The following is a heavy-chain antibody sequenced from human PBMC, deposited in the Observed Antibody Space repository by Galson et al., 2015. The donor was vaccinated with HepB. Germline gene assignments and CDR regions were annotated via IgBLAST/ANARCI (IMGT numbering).Heavy chain of an antibody. Sequence: SLRLSCAASGFTFSTYGMHWVRQAPGKGLEWVAVIWYDGSKKYYADSVKGRFTISRDNPKKTLYLQMNSLRVEDTAVYYCARDWGISVAGTWWFDPWGQGTLVTVSS. CDR1: GFTFSTYG. CDR3: ARDWGISVAGTWWFDP. CDR2: IWYDGSKK. D-gene: IGHD6-19*01. J-gene: IGHJ5*02. V-gene: IGHV3-33*01.